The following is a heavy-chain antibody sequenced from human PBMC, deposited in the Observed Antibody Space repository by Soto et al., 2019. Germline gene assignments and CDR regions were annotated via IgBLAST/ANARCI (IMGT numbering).Heavy chain of an antibody. CDR1: GDTYTTKY. D-gene: IGHD2-21*01. V-gene: IGHV1-46*01. CDR3: ASRVLCDMDV. Sequence: GASVKVSCKASGDTYTTKYLHWVRQAPGQGLEWMGRINPNNGATLYAQEFQDRLILTTDTSTSTVYMDLNSVKSEDSAVYYCASRVLCDMDVWGQGTTVTVSS. CDR2: INPNNGAT. J-gene: IGHJ6*02.